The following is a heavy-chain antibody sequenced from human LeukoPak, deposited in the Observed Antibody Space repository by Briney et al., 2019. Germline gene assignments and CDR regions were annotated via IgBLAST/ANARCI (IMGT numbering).Heavy chain of an antibody. CDR1: GFTFSSYS. CDR2: ISGSCSTI. V-gene: IGHV3-48*01. J-gene: IGHJ3*02. CDR3: ARDRDTMIVVADHAFDI. Sequence: GGSLRLSCAASGFTFSSYSMNWVRQAPGKGLEWGSYISGSCSTIYYADSVKGRFTISRDNGKNTLYLQMNSLRAEDTAVYYCARDRDTMIVVADHAFDIWGQGTMVTVSS. D-gene: IGHD3-22*01.